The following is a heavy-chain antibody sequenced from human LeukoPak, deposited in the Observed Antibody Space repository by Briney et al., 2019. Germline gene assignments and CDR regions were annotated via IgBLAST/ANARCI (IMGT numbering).Heavy chain of an antibody. CDR3: ARVICSGGSCYSGWFDP. Sequence: SETLSLTCTVSGGSISSYYWSWIRQPPGKGLEWIGYIYYSGSTNYNPSLKSRVTISVDTSKNQFSLKLSSVTAADTAVYYCARVICSGGSCYSGWFDPWGQGTLVTVSS. CDR1: GGSISSYY. J-gene: IGHJ5*02. V-gene: IGHV4-59*12. CDR2: IYYSGST. D-gene: IGHD2-15*01.